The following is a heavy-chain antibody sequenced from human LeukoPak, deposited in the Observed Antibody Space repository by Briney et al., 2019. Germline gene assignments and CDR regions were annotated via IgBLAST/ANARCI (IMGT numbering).Heavy chain of an antibody. V-gene: IGHV3-30*02. CDR1: GFTFSSYG. CDR3: AKDNVWFGESYYFDY. D-gene: IGHD3-10*01. Sequence: PGGSLRLSCAASGFTFSSYGMHWVRQAPGKGLEWVAFIRYDGSNKYYADSVKGRFTISRDNSKNTLYLQMNSLRAEDTAVYYCAKDNVWFGESYYFDYWGQGTLVTVSS. J-gene: IGHJ4*02. CDR2: IRYDGSNK.